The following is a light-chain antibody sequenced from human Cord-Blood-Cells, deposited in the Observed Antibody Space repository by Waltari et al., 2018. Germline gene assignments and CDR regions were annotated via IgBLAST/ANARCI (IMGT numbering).Light chain of an antibody. CDR2: AGS. CDR3: QQSYSTPYS. V-gene: IGKV1-39*01. CDR1: QSISSY. J-gene: IGKJ2*03. Sequence: DIQMTQSPSSLSASVGDRVTITYRASQSISSYLNWYQQKPGKAPKLLIYAGSSLQSAVPSRFSGSGSGTDFTLSISSLQPEDFATYYCQQSYSTPYSFGQGTKLEIK.